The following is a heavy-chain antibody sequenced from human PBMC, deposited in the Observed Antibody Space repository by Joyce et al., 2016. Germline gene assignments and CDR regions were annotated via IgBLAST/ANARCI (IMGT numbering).Heavy chain of an antibody. Sequence: QVQLVQSGAEVKNPGASVKVSCKASGFSFSGYYIHWVRQAPGQGLEGMGWINPDRGDTMYAQKFQGRVTMTRDTSISTVYLELGRLTSDDTALYYCAREYGGTFYFDYWGQVTLVTVSS. D-gene: IGHD4-23*01. CDR3: AREYGGTFYFDY. CDR1: GFSFSGYY. CDR2: INPDRGDT. J-gene: IGHJ4*02. V-gene: IGHV1-2*02.